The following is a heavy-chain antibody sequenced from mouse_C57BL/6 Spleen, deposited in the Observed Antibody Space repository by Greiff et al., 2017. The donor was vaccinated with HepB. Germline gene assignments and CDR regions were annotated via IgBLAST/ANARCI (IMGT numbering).Heavy chain of an antibody. V-gene: IGHV1-55*01. CDR3: ARGLITTVVVDY. D-gene: IGHD1-1*01. Sequence: QVQLQQPGAELVKPGASVKMSCKASGYTFTSYWITWVKQRPGQGLEWIGDIYPGSGSTNYNEKFKSKATLTVDTSASTAYMQLSSLTSEDSAVYYCARGLITTVVVDYWGQGTTLTVSS. CDR1: GYTFTSYW. J-gene: IGHJ2*01. CDR2: IYPGSGST.